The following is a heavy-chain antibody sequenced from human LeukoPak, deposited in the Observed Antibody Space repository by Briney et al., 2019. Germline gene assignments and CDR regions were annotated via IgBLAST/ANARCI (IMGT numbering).Heavy chain of an antibody. Sequence: SVKVSCKASGFTFTSSAMQWVRPARGQRLAWIGWIVVGSGNTNYAQKFQERVTITRDMSTSTAYMELSSLRSEDTAVYYCAADGPAGGYFDYWGQGTLVTVSS. D-gene: IGHD2-8*02. CDR2: IVVGSGNT. CDR3: AADGPAGGYFDY. V-gene: IGHV1-58*02. J-gene: IGHJ4*02. CDR1: GFTFTSSA.